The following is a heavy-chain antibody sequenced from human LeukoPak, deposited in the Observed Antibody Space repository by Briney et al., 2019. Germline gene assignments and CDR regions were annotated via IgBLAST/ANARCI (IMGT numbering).Heavy chain of an antibody. Sequence: RGESLTISYKASGYSFTSHWIGWVRQMSGKGLEWMGVIFPGDSDTSYSPSFQGQVTISVDKSITTAYLQWSSLEASDTAMYFCARGSGYSSAREVDYWGQGTLVTVSS. V-gene: IGHV5-51*01. CDR2: IFPGDSDT. CDR3: ARGSGYSSAREVDY. J-gene: IGHJ4*02. CDR1: GYSFTSHW. D-gene: IGHD6-19*01.